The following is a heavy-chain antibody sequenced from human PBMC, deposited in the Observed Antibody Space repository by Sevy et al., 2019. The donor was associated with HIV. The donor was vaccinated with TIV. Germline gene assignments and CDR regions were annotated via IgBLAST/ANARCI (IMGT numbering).Heavy chain of an antibody. J-gene: IGHJ3*02. CDR3: AKTYCSGGSCYSSDAFDI. V-gene: IGHV1-18*01. D-gene: IGHD2-15*01. Sequence: ASVKVSCKASGYTFTSYGISWVRQAPGQGLEWMGWISAYNGNTNYAQKLQGRVTMTTDTSTSTAYMELRSLRSDDTAVYYCAKTYCSGGSCYSSDAFDIWGQRTMVTVSS. CDR1: GYTFTSYG. CDR2: ISAYNGNT.